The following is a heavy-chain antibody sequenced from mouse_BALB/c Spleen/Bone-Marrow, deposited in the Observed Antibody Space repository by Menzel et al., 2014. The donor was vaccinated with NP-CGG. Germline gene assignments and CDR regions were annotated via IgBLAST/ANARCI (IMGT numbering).Heavy chain of an antibody. CDR1: GYTFTDNW. CDR2: IDTSDSYT. D-gene: IGHD2-4*01. Sequence: QVQLKESGAELGMPGASVKRSCKASGYTFTDNWIYWVKQRPGQGLEWIGAIDTSDSYTNYNQKFMGKASLTVDASSSTAYMQVSSLTSDDSAVYYCARGGHDFSLDYWGQGTSVTVSS. J-gene: IGHJ4*01. V-gene: IGHV1-69*01. CDR3: ARGGHDFSLDY.